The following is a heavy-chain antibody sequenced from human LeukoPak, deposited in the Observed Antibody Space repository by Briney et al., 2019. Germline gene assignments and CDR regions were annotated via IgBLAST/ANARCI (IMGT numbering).Heavy chain of an antibody. CDR1: GGSISSISSNNYH. CDR2: IYYSGST. Sequence: TSETLSLTCIVSGGSISSISSNNYHWGWIRQPPGKGLEWIGSIYYSGSTYYNPSLKSRVTISVDTSKNQFSLKLSSVTAADTALYYCAGEMGVVTAHGIDVWGQGTTVTVSS. J-gene: IGHJ6*02. D-gene: IGHD4-23*01. CDR3: AGEMGVVTAHGIDV. V-gene: IGHV4-39*02.